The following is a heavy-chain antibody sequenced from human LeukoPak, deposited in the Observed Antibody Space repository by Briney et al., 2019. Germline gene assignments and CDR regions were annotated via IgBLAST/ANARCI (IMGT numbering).Heavy chain of an antibody. CDR3: AKMPESFSSSWSK. Sequence: GGSLRLSCVASGFTFSSYWMSWVRQAPGNGLEWVSAISGSGGSTYYADSVKGRFTISRDNSKNTLYLQMNSLRAEDTAVYYCAKMPESFSSSWSKWGQGTLVTVSS. CDR2: ISGSGGST. J-gene: IGHJ4*02. D-gene: IGHD6-13*01. CDR1: GFTFSSYW. V-gene: IGHV3-23*01.